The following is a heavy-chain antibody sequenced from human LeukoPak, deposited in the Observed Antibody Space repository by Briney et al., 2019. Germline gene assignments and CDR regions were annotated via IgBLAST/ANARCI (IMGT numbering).Heavy chain of an antibody. CDR1: GYTFTGYY. V-gene: IGHV1-2*06. J-gene: IGHJ4*02. D-gene: IGHD2-15*01. Sequence: ASVKVSCKASGYTFTGYYMHWVRQAPGQGLEWMGRINPNSGGTKYAQKFQGRVTMTRDTSISTAYMELTRLRSDDTAVYYCARDFRDCSGGSCYSSVDYWGQGTLVTVSS. CDR3: ARDFRDCSGGSCYSSVDY. CDR2: INPNSGGT.